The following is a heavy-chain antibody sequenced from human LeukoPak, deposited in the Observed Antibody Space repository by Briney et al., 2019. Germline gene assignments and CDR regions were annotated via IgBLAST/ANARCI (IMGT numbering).Heavy chain of an antibody. CDR1: GGSFSGYY. J-gene: IGHJ4*02. CDR3: ARGRGTVTRFYFDY. D-gene: IGHD4-17*01. CDR2: INHSGST. V-gene: IGHV4-34*01. Sequence: SETLSLTCAVHGGSFSGYYWSWIRQPPGKGLEWIGEINHSGSTNYNPSLKSRVTISVDTSKNQFSLKLSSVTAADTAVYYCARGRGTVTRFYFDYWGQGTLVTVSS.